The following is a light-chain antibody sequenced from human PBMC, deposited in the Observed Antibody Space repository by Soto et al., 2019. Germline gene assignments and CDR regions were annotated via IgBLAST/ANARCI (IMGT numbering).Light chain of an antibody. CDR3: RSYAGGSTLV. CDR2: EAT. Sequence: QSALTQPASVSGSPGQSITISCTGTSSDIGTYNLVSWYQHHPGNAPKLMIYEATKRPSGVSSRFSGSKSGNTASLTISGLQTEDEADYYCRSYAGGSTLVFGGGTKLTVL. J-gene: IGLJ3*02. V-gene: IGLV2-23*01. CDR1: SSDIGTYNL.